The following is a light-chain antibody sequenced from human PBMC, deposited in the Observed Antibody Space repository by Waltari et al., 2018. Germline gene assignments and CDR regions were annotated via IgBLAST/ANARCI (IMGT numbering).Light chain of an antibody. CDR3: QQYNDYLGT. J-gene: IGKJ1*01. Sequence: EIQMTQSPSALSASVGDTVIVTCRASQSIGRWLAWYQQKPGKAPKLLIFEASNLETGVPSRFSGSGSETDSTLTISSLQPDDFATYYCQQYNDYLGTFGQGTRVEIK. CDR1: QSIGRW. V-gene: IGKV1-5*03. CDR2: EAS.